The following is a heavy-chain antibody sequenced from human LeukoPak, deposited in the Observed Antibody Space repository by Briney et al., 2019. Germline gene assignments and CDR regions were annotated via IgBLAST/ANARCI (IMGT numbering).Heavy chain of an antibody. CDR1: GFTFSSCA. D-gene: IGHD1-26*01. CDR2: ISGSSTST. Sequence: PGGSLRLSCAASGFTFSSCAMSWVRQAPGKGLEWVSVISGSSTSTYYADSVKGRFTISRDNSKSTLYLQMNSLRADDTAVYYCAKVGSGSYFTFDVVVPIDYDYWGQGTLVTVSS. V-gene: IGHV3-23*01. CDR3: AKVGSGSYFTFDVVVPIDYDY. J-gene: IGHJ4*02.